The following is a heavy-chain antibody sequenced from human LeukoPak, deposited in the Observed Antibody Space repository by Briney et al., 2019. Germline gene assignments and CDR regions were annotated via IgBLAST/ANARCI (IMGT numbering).Heavy chain of an antibody. J-gene: IGHJ4*02. CDR3: AKVLPPGWQYYFDY. D-gene: IGHD6-19*01. V-gene: IGHV3-23*01. Sequence: GGSLRLSCAASGFTFSSYSMNWVRQAPGKGLEWVSAISGSGGSTYYADSVKGRFTISRDNSKNTLYLQMNSLRAEDTAVYYCAKVLPPGWQYYFDYWGQGTLVTVSS. CDR2: ISGSGGST. CDR1: GFTFSSYS.